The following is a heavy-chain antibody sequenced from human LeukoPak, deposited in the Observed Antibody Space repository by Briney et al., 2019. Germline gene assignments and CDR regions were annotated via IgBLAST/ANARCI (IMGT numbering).Heavy chain of an antibody. CDR1: GGTFSSYA. V-gene: IGHV1-69*05. CDR2: IIPIFGTA. D-gene: IGHD3-3*01. Sequence: SSVKVSCKASGGTFSSYAISWVRQAPGEGLEWMGGIIPIFGTANYAQKFQGRATITTAESTSTAYMELSSLRSEDTAVYYCARGVDFWSGYVNYFDYWGQGTLVTVSS. CDR3: ARGVDFWSGYVNYFDY. J-gene: IGHJ4*02.